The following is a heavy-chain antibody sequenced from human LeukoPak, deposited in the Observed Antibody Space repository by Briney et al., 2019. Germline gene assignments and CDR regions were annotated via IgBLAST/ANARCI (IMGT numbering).Heavy chain of an antibody. CDR3: ANEIRPNDY. CDR2: ISISGDTT. Sequence: GGSLRLSCGASGFTFSSHAMTWVRQAPGKGLEWVSAISISGDTTYYADAVKGRFAISRDNSKNTVYLQMNSLRAEDTAVYYCANEIRPNDYWGQGTLVTVSS. CDR1: GFTFSSHA. V-gene: IGHV3-23*01. J-gene: IGHJ4*02. D-gene: IGHD4-17*01.